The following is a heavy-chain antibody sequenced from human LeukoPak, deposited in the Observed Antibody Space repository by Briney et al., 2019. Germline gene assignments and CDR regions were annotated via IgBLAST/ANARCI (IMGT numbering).Heavy chain of an antibody. Sequence: PSETLSLTCAVSGYSISSGYYWGWIRQPPGKGLEWIGSIYHSGSTYYNPSLKSRVTMSVDTSKSQFSLKLSSVTAADTAVYYCARASYCSGGSCYSYYFDYWGQGTLVTVSS. CDR3: ARASYCSGGSCYSYYFDY. CDR2: IYHSGST. V-gene: IGHV4-38-2*01. CDR1: GYSISSGYY. J-gene: IGHJ4*02. D-gene: IGHD2-15*01.